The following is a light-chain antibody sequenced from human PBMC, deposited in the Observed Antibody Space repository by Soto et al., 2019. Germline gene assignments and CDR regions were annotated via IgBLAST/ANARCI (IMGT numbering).Light chain of an antibody. CDR1: SSDVGGYNY. V-gene: IGLV2-14*01. CDR3: SSYTSSSTV. Sequence: QSVLTQPASVSGSPGQSITISCTGTSSDVGGYNYVPWYQQHPGKAPKLMIYDVSNRPSGVSNRSSGSKSGNTASLTISGLQAEDEADYYCSSYTSSSTVFGTGTKVTVL. CDR2: DVS. J-gene: IGLJ1*01.